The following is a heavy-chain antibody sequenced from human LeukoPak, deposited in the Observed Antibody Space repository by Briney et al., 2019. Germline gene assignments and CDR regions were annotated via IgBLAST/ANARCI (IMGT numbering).Heavy chain of an antibody. Sequence: GGSLRLSCAASGFPFSSSWMTWVRQAPGKGLEWVAVIWYDGSNKYYADSVKGRFTISRDNSKNTLYLQMNSLRAEDTAVYYCARDMNSSGWYAIGDYWGQGTLVTVSS. CDR2: IWYDGSNK. D-gene: IGHD6-19*01. CDR1: GFPFSSSW. J-gene: IGHJ4*02. V-gene: IGHV3-33*08. CDR3: ARDMNSSGWYAIGDY.